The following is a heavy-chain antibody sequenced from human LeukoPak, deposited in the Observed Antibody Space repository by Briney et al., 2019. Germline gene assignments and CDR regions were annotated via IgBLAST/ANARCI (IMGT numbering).Heavy chain of an antibody. CDR2: IYSGGST. CDR3: ARAIVVPAAISTITYFDY. Sequence: PGGSLRLSCAASGFTVSSNYMSWVRQAPGKGLEWVSVIYSGGSTYYADSVKGRFTISRDNSKNTLYLQMNSLRAEDTAVYYCARAIVVPAAISTITYFDYWGQGTLVTVSS. J-gene: IGHJ4*02. V-gene: IGHV3-53*01. CDR1: GFTVSSNY. D-gene: IGHD2-2*02.